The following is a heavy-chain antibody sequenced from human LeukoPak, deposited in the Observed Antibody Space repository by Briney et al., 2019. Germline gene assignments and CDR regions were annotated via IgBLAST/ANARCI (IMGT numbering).Heavy chain of an antibody. Sequence: GGSLRLSCAASGFTFSSYWMHWVRQAPGKGLVWVSRINTDGSSTNYADSVKGRFTISRDNAKNTLYLQMNSLRAEDTAVYYCARLSSGWNHFDYWGQGTLVTVSS. CDR1: GFTFSSYW. CDR3: ARLSSGWNHFDY. D-gene: IGHD6-19*01. J-gene: IGHJ4*02. V-gene: IGHV3-74*01. CDR2: INTDGSST.